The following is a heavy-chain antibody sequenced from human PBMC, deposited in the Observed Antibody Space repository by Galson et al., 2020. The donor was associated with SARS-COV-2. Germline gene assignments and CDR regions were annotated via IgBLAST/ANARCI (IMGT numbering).Heavy chain of an antibody. CDR1: GFTFDDYG. V-gene: IGHV3-20*04. CDR2: INWNGGST. Sequence: GESLKISCAASGFTFDDYGMSWVRQAPGKGLEWVSGINWNGGSTGYADSVKGRFTISRDNAKNSLYLQMNSLRAEDTALYYCASHPLIVVVPDDAFDIWGQGTMVTVSS. J-gene: IGHJ3*02. CDR3: ASHPLIVVVPDDAFDI. D-gene: IGHD3-22*01.